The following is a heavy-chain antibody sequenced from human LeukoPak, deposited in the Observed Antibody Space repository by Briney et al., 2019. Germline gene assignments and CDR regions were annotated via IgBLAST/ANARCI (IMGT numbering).Heavy chain of an antibody. J-gene: IGHJ4*02. CDR3: ARGYRGVIPYYFDY. CDR2: IYYSGST. D-gene: IGHD3-10*01. CDR1: GGSISSYY. Sequence: PSETLSLTCTVSGGSISSYYWSWIRQPPGKGLEWIGYIYYSGSTNYNSSLKSRVTISVDTSKNQFSLKLSSVTAADTAVYYCARGYRGVIPYYFDYWGQGTLVTVSS. V-gene: IGHV4-59*01.